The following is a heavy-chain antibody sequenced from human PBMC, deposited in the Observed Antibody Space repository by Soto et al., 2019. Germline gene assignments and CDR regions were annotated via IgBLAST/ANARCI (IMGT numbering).Heavy chain of an antibody. J-gene: IGHJ4*02. V-gene: IGHV3-7*05. Sequence: GGSLRLSCAASGFTFSSYAMHWVRQAPGKGLEWVANIKQDGSEEYYVDSVKGRFTIFRDNAKNSLYLQMNSLRAEDTAVYYCARLGWLRQFDYWGQGILVTVSS. CDR1: GFTFSSYA. CDR3: ARLGWLRQFDY. D-gene: IGHD5-12*01. CDR2: IKQDGSEE.